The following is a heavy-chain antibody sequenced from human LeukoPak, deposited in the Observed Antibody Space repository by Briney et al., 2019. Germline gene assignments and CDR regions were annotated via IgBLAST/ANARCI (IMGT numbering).Heavy chain of an antibody. V-gene: IGHV4-39*01. CDR1: GGSISSYY. CDR2: IYYSGST. CDR3: ARPVQLWLGVAFDI. Sequence: PSETLSLTCTVSGGSISSYYWGWIRQPPGKGLEWIGSIYYSGSTYYNPSLKSRVTISVDTSKNQFSLKLSSVTAADTAVYYCARPVQLWLGVAFDIWGQGTMVTVSS. D-gene: IGHD5-18*01. J-gene: IGHJ3*02.